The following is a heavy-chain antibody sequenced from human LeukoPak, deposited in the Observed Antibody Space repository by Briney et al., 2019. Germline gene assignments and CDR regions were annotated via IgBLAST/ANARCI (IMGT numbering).Heavy chain of an antibody. J-gene: IGHJ6*03. CDR2: ISDSGNT. CDR1: GFTLSSYA. V-gene: IGHV3-23*01. CDR3: AKDLTMIPMDV. Sequence: GGSLRLSCAASGFTLSSYAMSWVRQAPGKGVEWVSAISDSGNTYHADSVKGRFTISRDGSKNTLFLQMNRLRPEDAAVYYCAKDLTMIPMDVWGKGTTVTVSS. D-gene: IGHD3-22*01.